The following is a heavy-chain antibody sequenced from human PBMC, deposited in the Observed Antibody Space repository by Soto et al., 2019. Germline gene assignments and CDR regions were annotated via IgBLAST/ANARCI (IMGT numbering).Heavy chain of an antibody. CDR1: GFTFSSYA. D-gene: IGHD6-19*01. CDR3: ARDGDSSGLFDY. V-gene: IGHV3-30-3*01. Sequence: GGSLRLSCAASGFTFSSYAMHWVRQAPGKGLEWVAVISYDGSNKYYADSVKGRFTISRDNSKNTLYLQMNSLRAEDTAVYYCARDGDSSGLFDYWGQGTLVTVSS. CDR2: ISYDGSNK. J-gene: IGHJ4*02.